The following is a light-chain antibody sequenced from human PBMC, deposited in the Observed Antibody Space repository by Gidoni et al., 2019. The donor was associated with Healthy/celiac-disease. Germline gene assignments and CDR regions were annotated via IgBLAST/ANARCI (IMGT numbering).Light chain of an antibody. CDR1: QSISSW. Sequence: DIQLTQSPSTLSASVGDRVTITCRASQSISSWLAWYQQKPGKAPKLLIYKASSLESGVPSRFSGSGSGTEFTLTISSLQPDDLATYYCQQYNSYPVTFXQXTKLXIK. V-gene: IGKV1-5*03. J-gene: IGKJ2*01. CDR3: QQYNSYPVT. CDR2: KAS.